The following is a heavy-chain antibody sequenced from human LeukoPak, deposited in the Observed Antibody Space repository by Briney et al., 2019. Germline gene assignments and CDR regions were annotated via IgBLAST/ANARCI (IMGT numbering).Heavy chain of an antibody. CDR3: AKYVAGSGSYWS. CDR2: ICGNGGST. CDR1: GFTFSSYD. V-gene: IGHV3-23*01. Sequence: GGSLRLSCAASGFTFSSYDMHCVRDARGGGLEWVSPICGNGGSTYYADSVKGRFTISRDNSKNTLYLQMNSLRAEDTAVYYCAKYVAGSGSYWSWGQGTLVTVSS. J-gene: IGHJ4*02. D-gene: IGHD1-26*01.